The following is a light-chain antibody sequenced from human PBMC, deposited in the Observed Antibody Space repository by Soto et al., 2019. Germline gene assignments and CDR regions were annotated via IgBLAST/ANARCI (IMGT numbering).Light chain of an antibody. CDR2: AAS. Sequence: EIVLTQSPGTLSLSPGERATLSCRASQSVSSNYLAWYQLKPGQAPRLLMFAASSRASGTPDRFSGSGSGTDFTLTISRLEPEDFAVYYCQQYGSSGTFGQGTKV. CDR1: QSVSSNY. J-gene: IGKJ1*01. V-gene: IGKV3-20*01. CDR3: QQYGSSGT.